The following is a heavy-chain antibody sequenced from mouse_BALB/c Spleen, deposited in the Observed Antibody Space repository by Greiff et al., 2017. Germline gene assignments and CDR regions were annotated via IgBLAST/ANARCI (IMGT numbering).Heavy chain of an antibody. CDR2: ISSGGSYT. CDR1: GFTFSSYA. D-gene: IGHD1-1*01. CDR3: ARPHYYGSSLYYAMDY. Sequence: EVKVEESGGGLVKPGGSLKLSCAASGFTFSSYAMSWVRQTPEKRLEWVATISSGGSYTYYPDSVKGRFTISRDNAKNTLYLQMSSLRSEDTAMYYCARPHYYGSSLYYAMDYWGQGTSVTVSS. J-gene: IGHJ4*01. V-gene: IGHV5-9-3*01.